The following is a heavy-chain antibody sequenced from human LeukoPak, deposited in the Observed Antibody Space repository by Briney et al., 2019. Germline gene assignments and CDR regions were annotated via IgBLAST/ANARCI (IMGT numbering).Heavy chain of an antibody. V-gene: IGHV3-7*01. J-gene: IGHJ5*02. CDR1: GFTFSSYW. CDR2: IKQDGSEK. D-gene: IGHD3-9*01. CDR3: ARRDILTGYYKRGYNWFDP. Sequence: PGGSLRLSCAASGFTFSSYWMSWVRQAPGKGLEWVANIKQDGSEKYYVDSVKGRFTISRDNAKNSLYLQMNSLRAEDTAVYYCARRDILTGYYKRGYNWFDPWGQGTLVTVSS.